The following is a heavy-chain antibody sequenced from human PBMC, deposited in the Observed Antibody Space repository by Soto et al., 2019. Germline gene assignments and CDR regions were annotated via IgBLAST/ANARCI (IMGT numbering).Heavy chain of an antibody. J-gene: IGHJ6*04. V-gene: IGHV3-48*03. CDR3: ARESKAARLSVI. Sequence: PGGSLRLSGAASGFTFSDYEVNWVRQAPGKGLEWVSYISSTGSITFYADSVKGRFTIPRDNAKNSLYLQVNSLGVEDTAIYYCARESKAARLSVIWGKGTQVIASS. CDR1: GFTFSDYE. D-gene: IGHD6-6*01. CDR2: ISSTGSIT.